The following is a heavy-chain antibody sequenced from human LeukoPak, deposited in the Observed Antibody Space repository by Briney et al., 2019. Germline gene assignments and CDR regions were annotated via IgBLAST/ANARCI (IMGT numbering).Heavy chain of an antibody. J-gene: IGHJ4*02. Sequence: PGGSLRPSCAASGFTFSSYSMNWVRQAPGKGLEWVSSISSGSSYIYYADSVKGRFTISRDNAKNSLYLQMNSLRAEDTAVYYCARGVTTTVTTPGHWGQGTLVTVSS. CDR1: GFTFSSYS. D-gene: IGHD4-17*01. V-gene: IGHV3-21*01. CDR3: ARGVTTTVTTPGH. CDR2: ISSGSSYI.